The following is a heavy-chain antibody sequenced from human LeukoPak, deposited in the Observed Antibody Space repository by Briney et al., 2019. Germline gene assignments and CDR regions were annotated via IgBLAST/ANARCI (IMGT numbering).Heavy chain of an antibody. CDR2: SFNGGNT. V-gene: IGHV4-39*01. D-gene: IGHD3-3*01. CDR1: GDSISANIYY. CDR3: ATTSGYRNYYYYYVDV. Sequence: SETLSLTCIVSGDSISANIYYWGWIRQPPGKGLEWIGTSFNGGNTYYNPSLKSRVTIPIDASKNQFSLTLTSVTAEDTAVYYCATTSGYRNYYYYYVDVGGPGTTVTVSS. J-gene: IGHJ6*03.